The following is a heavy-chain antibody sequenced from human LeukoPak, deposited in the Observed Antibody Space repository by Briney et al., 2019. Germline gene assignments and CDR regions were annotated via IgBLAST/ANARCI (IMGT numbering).Heavy chain of an antibody. D-gene: IGHD2/OR15-2a*01. CDR3: AKDVTSTANNGADD. CDR1: GFTFDDYA. CDR2: ISWNSGSI. V-gene: IGHV3-9*03. Sequence: GGSLRLSCAASGFTFDDYAMHWVRQAPGKGLEWVSGISWNSGSIGYADSVKGRFTISRDNAKNSLYLQMNSLRAEDMALYYTAKDVTSTANNGADDGGQGPLVTVSS. J-gene: IGHJ4*02.